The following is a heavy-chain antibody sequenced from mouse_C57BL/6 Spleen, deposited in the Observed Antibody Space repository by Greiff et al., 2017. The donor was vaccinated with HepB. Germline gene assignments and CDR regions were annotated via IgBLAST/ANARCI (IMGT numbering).Heavy chain of an antibody. CDR3: AIGKFSYYVDYLDY. D-gene: IGHD2-12*01. V-gene: IGHV1-74*01. CDR1: GYTFTSYW. J-gene: IGHJ2*01. CDR2: IHPSDSDT. Sequence: QVQLQQPGAELVKPGASVKVSCKASGYTFTSYWMHWVKQRPGQGLEWIGRIHPSDSDTNYNQKFKGKATLTVDKSSSTAYMQLSSLTSEDSAVYYCAIGKFSYYVDYLDYWGQGTTLTVSS.